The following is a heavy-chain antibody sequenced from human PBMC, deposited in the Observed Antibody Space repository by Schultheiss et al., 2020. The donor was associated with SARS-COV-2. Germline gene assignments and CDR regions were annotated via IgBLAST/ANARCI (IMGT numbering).Heavy chain of an antibody. J-gene: IGHJ6*02. Sequence: GGSLRLSCAASGFTFRSYAMSWVRQAPGKGLEWVSGVSISGGSPYYADSVKGRFTISRDNSKNTLSLQMNSLRAEDTAVYYCARLWGSYSGMDVWGQGTTVTVSS. CDR2: VSISGGSP. D-gene: IGHD3-16*01. CDR3: ARLWGSYSGMDV. CDR1: GFTFRSYA. V-gene: IGHV3-23*01.